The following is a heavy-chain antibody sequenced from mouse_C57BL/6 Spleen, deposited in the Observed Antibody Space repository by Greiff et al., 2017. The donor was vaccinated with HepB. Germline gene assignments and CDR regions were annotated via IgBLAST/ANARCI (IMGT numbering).Heavy chain of an antibody. CDR3: AREGLLRYPYYFDY. V-gene: IGHV1-82*01. Sequence: QVQLQQSGPELVKPGASVKISCKASGYAFSSSWMNWVKQRPGKGLEWIGRIYPGDGDTNYNGKFKGKATLTADKSSSTAYMQLSSLTSEDSAVYLCAREGLLRYPYYFDYWGQGTTLTVSS. J-gene: IGHJ2*01. CDR1: GYAFSSSW. CDR2: IYPGDGDT. D-gene: IGHD1-1*01.